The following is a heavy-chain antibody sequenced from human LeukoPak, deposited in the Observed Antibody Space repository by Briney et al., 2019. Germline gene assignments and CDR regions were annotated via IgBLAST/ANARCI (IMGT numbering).Heavy chain of an antibody. CDR3: AKDLGITMIVVVIADAFDI. V-gene: IGHV3-23*01. D-gene: IGHD3-22*01. CDR1: GFTFNNYA. Sequence: QPGGSLRLSCAASGFTFNNYAMTWVRQAPGKGLEWVSAISGSGGSTYYADSVKGRFTISRDNSKNTLYLQMNSLRAEDTAVYYCAKDLGITMIVVVIADAFDIWGQGTMVTVSS. CDR2: ISGSGGST. J-gene: IGHJ3*02.